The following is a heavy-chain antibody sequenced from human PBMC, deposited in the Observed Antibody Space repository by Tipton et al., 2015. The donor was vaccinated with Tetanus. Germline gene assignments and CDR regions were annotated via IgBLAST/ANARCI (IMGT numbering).Heavy chain of an antibody. CDR1: GYTFATSW. Sequence: QLVQSGAEMRKPGESLRISCQASGYTFATSWIAWVRQVPGKGLEWMWIIYPGDSSARYSPSFQGHVTISSDKSTSTAYLQWTSLRTSDTAIYYCATSGGDCSGGSCYSVWGQGALVTVSS. CDR3: ATSGGDCSGGSCYSV. V-gene: IGHV5-51*01. J-gene: IGHJ4*02. D-gene: IGHD2-15*01. CDR2: IYPGDSSA.